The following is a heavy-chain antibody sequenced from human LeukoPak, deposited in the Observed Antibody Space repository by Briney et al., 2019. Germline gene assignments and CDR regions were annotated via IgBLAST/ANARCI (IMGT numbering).Heavy chain of an antibody. CDR2: LMEEGRST. CDR3: ARGGDSSNWSPSYFDY. J-gene: IGHJ4*02. V-gene: IGHV3-74*01. Sequence: VGSLRLSCAASGFTLCNYWMHWVRHAPGRGAGWVSRLMEEGRSTRFADSERDRFPIYRDNGKNTLYLKMNSLSAEDAAVYYCARGGDSSNWSPSYFDYWGQGALVTVSS. CDR1: GFTLCNYW. D-gene: IGHD6-13*01.